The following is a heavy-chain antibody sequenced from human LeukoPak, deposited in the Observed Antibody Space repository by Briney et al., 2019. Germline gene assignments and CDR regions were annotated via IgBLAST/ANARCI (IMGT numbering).Heavy chain of an antibody. J-gene: IGHJ6*02. CDR1: GITFTTYS. Sequence: GGSLRLSCAASGITFTTYSMNWVRQAPGKGLECVSSISSSSSYIYYADSVKGRFTISRDNAKNSLYLQMNSLRAEDTAVYYCARDCSSASCLGGMDVWGQGTTVTVSS. V-gene: IGHV3-21*01. CDR2: ISSSSSYI. D-gene: IGHD2-2*01. CDR3: ARDCSSASCLGGMDV.